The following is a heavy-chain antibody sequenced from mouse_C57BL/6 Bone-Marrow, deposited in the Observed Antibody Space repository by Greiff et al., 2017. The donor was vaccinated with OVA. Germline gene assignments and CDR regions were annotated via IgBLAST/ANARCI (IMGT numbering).Heavy chain of an antibody. CDR3: GRNGYYYAMDY. CDR1: GFSLTSYG. CDR2: IWGVGST. Sequence: QVQLKQSGPGLVAPSQSLSITCTVSGFSLTSYGVDWVRQSPGKGLEWLGVIWGVGSTNYNSALKSRLSISKDNSKSQVFLKMNRQQTDDTAMYYCGRNGYYYAMDYWGQGTSVTVSS. V-gene: IGHV2-6*01. J-gene: IGHJ4*01.